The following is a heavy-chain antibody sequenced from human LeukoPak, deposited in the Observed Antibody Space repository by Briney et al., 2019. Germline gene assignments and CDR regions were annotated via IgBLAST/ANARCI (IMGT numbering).Heavy chain of an antibody. D-gene: IGHD5-24*01. Sequence: GGSLRLSCSASAFTFFNYAMTWVRQAPGKGLEWVSGISGSGGSTYYADSVKGRFTISRDNSKNTLYLQMKSLRAEDTAVYYCAKTYQLISYFDYWGQGTLVTVSS. V-gene: IGHV3-23*01. CDR1: AFTFFNYA. CDR3: AKTYQLISYFDY. CDR2: ISGSGGST. J-gene: IGHJ4*02.